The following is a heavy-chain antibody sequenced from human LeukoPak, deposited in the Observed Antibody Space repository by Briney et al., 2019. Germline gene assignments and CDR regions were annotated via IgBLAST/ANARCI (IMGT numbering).Heavy chain of an antibody. CDR2: IKQDRSEK. V-gene: IGHV3-7*01. CDR3: ARDLTGTTGT. CDR1: GFTFSNYW. Sequence: AGGSLRLTCAASGFTFSNYWMSWVRQAPGKGLEWVANIKQDRSEKYYVDSVKGRFTISRDNAKNSLYLQMNSLRAEDTAVYYCARDLTGTTGTWGQGTLVTVSS. J-gene: IGHJ5*02. D-gene: IGHD1-20*01.